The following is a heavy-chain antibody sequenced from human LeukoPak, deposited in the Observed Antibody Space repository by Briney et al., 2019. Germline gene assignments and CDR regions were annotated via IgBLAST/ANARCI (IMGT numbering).Heavy chain of an antibody. D-gene: IGHD6-6*01. Sequence: GESLKISCKGSGCNFTNYWISWVRQMPGKGLEWMGTIDPSDSYNNYSPSFQGHVTISADKSISTAYLQWSSLKASDTAMYYCARAYSRSRFDYWGQGTLVTVSS. CDR2: IDPSDSYN. J-gene: IGHJ4*02. CDR3: ARAYSRSRFDY. V-gene: IGHV5-10-1*01. CDR1: GCNFTNYW.